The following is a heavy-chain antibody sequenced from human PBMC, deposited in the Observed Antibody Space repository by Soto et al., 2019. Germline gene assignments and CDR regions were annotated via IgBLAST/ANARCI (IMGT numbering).Heavy chain of an antibody. CDR3: GRDQTTTGVPFYYYGMDV. CDR1: GGSIIPYY. J-gene: IGHJ6*02. V-gene: IGHV4-59*01. D-gene: IGHD1-1*01. CDR2: IHYTGRT. Sequence: SETLSLTCSVSGGSIIPYYWNWIRQTPGKGLEWIANIHYTGRTNYNPPLKSRVTISLETSKNQLSLKLSSVTAADTAVYYCGRDQTTTGVPFYYYGMDVWGQGTPVTVSS.